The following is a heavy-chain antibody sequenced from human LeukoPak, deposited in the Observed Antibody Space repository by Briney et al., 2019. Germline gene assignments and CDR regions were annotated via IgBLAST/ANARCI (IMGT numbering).Heavy chain of an antibody. D-gene: IGHD3-3*01. CDR3: ARDSAFWSGLFDY. CDR2: ISSSSSTI. V-gene: IGHV3-48*01. CDR1: GFTFSSYS. Sequence: PGGSLRLSCAASGFTFSSYSMNWVRQAPGKGLEWVSYISSSSSTIYYADSVKGRFTISRDNAMNSLYLQINSLRAEDTAVYYCARDSAFWSGLFDYWGQGTLATVSS. J-gene: IGHJ4*02.